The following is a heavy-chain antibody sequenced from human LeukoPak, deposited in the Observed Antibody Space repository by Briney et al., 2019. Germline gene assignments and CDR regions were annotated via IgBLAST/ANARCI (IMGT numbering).Heavy chain of an antibody. CDR1: GGSISSYY. Sequence: SETLSLTCTVSGGSISSYYWSWIRQPAGKGLEWIGRIYTSGSTNYNPSLKGRVAMSVDTSKNQFSLKLSSVTAADTAVYYCARESRVAARPGGYFDYWGQGTLVTVSS. CDR3: ARESRVAARPGGYFDY. J-gene: IGHJ4*02. V-gene: IGHV4-4*07. D-gene: IGHD6-6*01. CDR2: IYTSGST.